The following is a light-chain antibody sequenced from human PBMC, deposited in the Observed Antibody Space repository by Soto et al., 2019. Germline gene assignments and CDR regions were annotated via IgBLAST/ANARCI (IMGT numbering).Light chain of an antibody. CDR1: RSDIGAYNY. CDR3: CSYAGSSTPYV. CDR2: EGS. Sequence: QSALTQPASVSGSPGQSIAISCTGTRSDIGAYNYVSWYQQHPGKAPKLMIYEGSKRPSGVSNRFSGPKSGNTASLTISGLQAEDEADYYCCSYAGSSTPYVFGTGTKVTVL. V-gene: IGLV2-23*01. J-gene: IGLJ1*01.